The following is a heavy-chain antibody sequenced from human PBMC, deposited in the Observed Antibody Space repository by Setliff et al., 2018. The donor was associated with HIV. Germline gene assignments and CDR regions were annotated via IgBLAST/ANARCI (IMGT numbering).Heavy chain of an antibody. D-gene: IGHD3-3*01. Sequence: SETLSLTCSVSGGSFSGYYWSWIRQPPGKGLEWIGYIYIYNSGSTNYSPSLTSRVTISVDTSRNQFSLKLTSVTAADTAIYYCARGVNFDYWGQGTQVTGLL. CDR1: GGSFSGYY. CDR3: ARGVNFDY. J-gene: IGHJ4*02. CDR2: IYIYNSGST. V-gene: IGHV4-59*01.